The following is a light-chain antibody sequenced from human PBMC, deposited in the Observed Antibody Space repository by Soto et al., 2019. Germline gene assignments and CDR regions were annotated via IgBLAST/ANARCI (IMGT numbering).Light chain of an antibody. Sequence: EIVMTQSPATLSVSPGERATLSCRASQSVSSNLAWYQQKPGQAPRLLIYGASTRATGIPARFSGSGSGTXFXLTISSLQSEDFAVYYCQQYNNWPYTFGQGTKLEIK. J-gene: IGKJ2*01. CDR1: QSVSSN. CDR2: GAS. V-gene: IGKV3-15*01. CDR3: QQYNNWPYT.